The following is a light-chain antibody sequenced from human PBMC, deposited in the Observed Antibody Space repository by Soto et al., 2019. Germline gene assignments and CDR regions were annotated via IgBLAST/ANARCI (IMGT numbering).Light chain of an antibody. CDR3: QQYNSYPLT. CDR2: KAS. V-gene: IGKV1-5*03. CDR1: QSISSW. Sequence: DLQMTQSPSTLSASVGDRVIITCRASQSISSWLAWYQQKPGKAPKLLIYKASSLESGVPSRFSGSGSGTEFTLTISSLQPDDFATYYCQQYNSYPLTFGGGTKVEIK. J-gene: IGKJ4*01.